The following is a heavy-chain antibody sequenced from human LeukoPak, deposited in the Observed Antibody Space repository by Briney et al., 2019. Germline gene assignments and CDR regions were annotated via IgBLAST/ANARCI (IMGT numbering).Heavy chain of an antibody. CDR1: GYTFSSYG. J-gene: IGHJ5*02. D-gene: IGHD3-10*01. CDR3: ARDLGGWFDP. V-gene: IGHV1-18*01. CDR2: ISAYNGNT. Sequence: ASVKVSWKASGYTFSSYGISWVRQAPGQGLEWMGWISAYNGNTNYAQKYQGRVTMTTDTSTSTVYMELRSPRSDDTAVYYCARDLGGWFDPWGQGTLVTVSS.